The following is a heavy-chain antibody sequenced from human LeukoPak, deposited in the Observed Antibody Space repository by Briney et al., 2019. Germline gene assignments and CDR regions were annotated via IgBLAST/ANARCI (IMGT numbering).Heavy chain of an antibody. Sequence: GGSLRLSCAASGFTFKTYTMHWVRQAPGMGLEWVSSISSSSSYIFYADSVKGRFTISRDNAKNSLYLQMNSLRAEDTAVYYCARDHIMAAAGTSGYWGQGTLVTVSS. J-gene: IGHJ4*02. CDR2: ISSSSSYI. CDR1: GFTFKTYT. V-gene: IGHV3-21*04. CDR3: ARDHIMAAAGTSGY. D-gene: IGHD6-13*01.